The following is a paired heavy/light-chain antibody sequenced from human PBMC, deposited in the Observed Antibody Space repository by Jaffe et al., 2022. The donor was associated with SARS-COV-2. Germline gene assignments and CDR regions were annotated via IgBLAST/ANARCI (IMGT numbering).Heavy chain of an antibody. CDR2: ITGSGGST. CDR1: GFTFSNFA. CDR3: AKHAYSFGLYWYFDL. Sequence: EVQLLESGGGLVQPGGSLRLSCAASGFTFSNFAMSWVRQTPGKGLEGISTITGSGGSTYYADSVKGHFTISRDNSNNTLYLQMNSLRAEDTAVYYCAKHAYSFGLYWYFDLWGRGSLVIVSS. D-gene: IGHD5-18*01. J-gene: IGHJ2*01. V-gene: IGHV3-23*01.
Light chain of an antibody. J-gene: IGKJ4*01. CDR3: QQYNDWPSLT. Sequence: EIVMTQSPVTLSVSPGERATLSCRASQSVRSNLAWYQQKPGQAPRLLIYGASTRATGIPARFSGSVSGTEFTLTISSLQSEDFAVYYCQQYNDWPSLTCGGGTKVEIK. CDR2: GAS. V-gene: IGKV3-15*01. CDR1: QSVRSN.